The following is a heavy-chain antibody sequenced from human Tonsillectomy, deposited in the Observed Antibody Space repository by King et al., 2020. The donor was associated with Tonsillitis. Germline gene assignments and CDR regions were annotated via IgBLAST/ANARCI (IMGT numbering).Heavy chain of an antibody. V-gene: IGHV1-69*06. CDR2: IIPIFGTA. Sequence: QLVQSGAEVKKPGSSVKVSCKASGGTFSSYAISWVRQAPGQGLEWMGGIIPIFGTANYAQKCQGRVTITADKSTSTAYMELSSLRSEDTAVYYCARAPTVLRTHYYYMDVWGKGTTVTVSS. CDR1: GGTFSSYA. J-gene: IGHJ6*03. CDR3: ARAPTVLRTHYYYMDV. D-gene: IGHD2-21*02.